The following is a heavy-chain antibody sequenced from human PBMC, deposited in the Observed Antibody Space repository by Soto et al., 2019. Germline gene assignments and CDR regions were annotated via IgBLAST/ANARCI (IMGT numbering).Heavy chain of an antibody. CDR1: GFTFSSYS. CDR2: ISSSSSYI. D-gene: IGHD2-2*01. Sequence: GGSLRLSCAASGFTFSSYSMNWVRQAPGKGLEWVSSISSSSSYIYYADSVKGRFTISRDNAKNSLYLQMNSLRAEDTAVYYCAVADIVVVPAAMDPPRKNAEYNWFDPWGQGTLVTVSS. J-gene: IGHJ5*02. CDR3: AVADIVVVPAAMDPPRKNAEYNWFDP. V-gene: IGHV3-21*01.